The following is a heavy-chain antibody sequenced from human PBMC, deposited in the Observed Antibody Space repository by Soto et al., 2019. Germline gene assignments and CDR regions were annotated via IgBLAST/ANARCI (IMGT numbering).Heavy chain of an antibody. CDR3: ARAEAGMDV. CDR2: ISYDGSNK. Sequence: QVQLVESGGGVVQPGRSLRLSCAASVFTFSSYAMHWVRQAPGKGLEWVAVISYDGSNKYYADSVKGRFTISRDNSKNTLYLQMNSLRAEDTAVYYCARAEAGMDVWGQGTTVTVSS. CDR1: VFTFSSYA. J-gene: IGHJ6*02. V-gene: IGHV3-30-3*01.